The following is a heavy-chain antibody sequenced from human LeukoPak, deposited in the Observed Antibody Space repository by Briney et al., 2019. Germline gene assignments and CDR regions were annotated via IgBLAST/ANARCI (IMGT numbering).Heavy chain of an antibody. CDR3: ARMGTTFDAFDI. CDR1: GASISSYY. CDR2: SHYTENS. D-gene: IGHD1-26*01. Sequence: SETLSLTCTVSGASISSYYWSWIRQSPGRGLEWIGFSHYTENSRYNPSLKSRLTISIDTSENQLSLKLTSVTAADTAVYYCARMGTTFDAFDIWSQGTSVTVS. V-gene: IGHV4-59*01. J-gene: IGHJ3*02.